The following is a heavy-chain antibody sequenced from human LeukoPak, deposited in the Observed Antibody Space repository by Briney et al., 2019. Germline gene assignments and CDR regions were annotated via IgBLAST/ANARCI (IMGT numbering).Heavy chain of an antibody. CDR3: ATRMGQLVQYNYYGMDV. J-gene: IGHJ6*02. D-gene: IGHD6-6*01. Sequence: ASVKVSCKVSGYTLIELSMHWVRQAPGKGLEWMGGFDLEDGETIYAQKFQGRVTMTEDTSTDTAYMELSSLRSEDTAVYYCATRMGQLVQYNYYGMDVWGQGTTVTVSS. CDR2: FDLEDGET. V-gene: IGHV1-24*01. CDR1: GYTLIELS.